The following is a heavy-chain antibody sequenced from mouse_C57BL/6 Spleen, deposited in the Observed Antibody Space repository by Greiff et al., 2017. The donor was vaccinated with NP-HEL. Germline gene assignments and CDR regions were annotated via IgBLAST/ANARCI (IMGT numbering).Heavy chain of an antibody. CDR2: IRSKSSNYAT. D-gene: IGHD1-1*01. J-gene: IGHJ4*01. CDR3: VSDYGSSYFYAMDY. V-gene: IGHV10-3*01. CDR1: GFTFNTYA. Sequence: EVMLVESGGGLVQPKGSLKLSCAASGFTFNTYAMHWVRQAPGKGLEWVARIRSKSSNYATYYADSVKDRFTISRDDSQSMLYLQMNNLKTEDTAMYYCVSDYGSSYFYAMDYWGQGTSVTVSS.